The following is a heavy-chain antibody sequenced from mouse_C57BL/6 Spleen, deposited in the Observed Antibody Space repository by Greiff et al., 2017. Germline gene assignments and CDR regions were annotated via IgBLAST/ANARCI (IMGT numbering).Heavy chain of an antibody. CDR3: ARCREDYAMDY. V-gene: IGHV1-63*01. Sequence: VQLQQSGAELVRPGTSVKMSCKASGYTFTNYWIGWAKQRPGHGLEWIGDIYPGGGYTNYNDKFKGKATLTADKASSTAYMQFSSLTSEDSASYYCARCREDYAMDYWGQGTSVTVSS. J-gene: IGHJ4*01. CDR2: IYPGGGYT. CDR1: GYTFTNYW. D-gene: IGHD6-1*01.